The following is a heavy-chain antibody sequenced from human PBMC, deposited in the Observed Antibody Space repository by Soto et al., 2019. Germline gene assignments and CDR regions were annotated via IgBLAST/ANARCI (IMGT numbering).Heavy chain of an antibody. V-gene: IGHV1-8*01. J-gene: IGHJ3*02. D-gene: IGHD6-19*01. Sequence: ASVQVSCKASGYTFTSYDINWVRQAPGQGLEWMGWMNPNSGNTGYAQKFQGRVTMTRNTSISTAYMELSSLRSEDTAVYYCARPPIAVANDAFDIWGQGTMVTVSS. CDR1: GYTFTSYD. CDR2: MNPNSGNT. CDR3: ARPPIAVANDAFDI.